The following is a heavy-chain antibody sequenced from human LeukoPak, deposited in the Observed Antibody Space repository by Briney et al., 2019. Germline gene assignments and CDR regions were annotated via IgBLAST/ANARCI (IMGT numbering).Heavy chain of an antibody. Sequence: ASVKVSCKASGYTFTSYDINWVRQATGQGLEWMGWMNPNSGNTGYAQKFQGRVTMTRDMSTSTVYMELSSLRSEDTAVYYCARVAAEVVGVPGAIGFGWLRRDYYYMDVWGKGTTVIVSS. J-gene: IGHJ6*03. D-gene: IGHD2-2*02. V-gene: IGHV1-8*01. CDR3: ARVAAEVVGVPGAIGFGWLRRDYYYMDV. CDR1: GYTFTSYD. CDR2: MNPNSGNT.